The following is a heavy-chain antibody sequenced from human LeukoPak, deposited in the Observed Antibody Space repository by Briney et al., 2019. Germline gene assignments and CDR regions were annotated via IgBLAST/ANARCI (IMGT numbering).Heavy chain of an antibody. CDR2: IFHGVTT. J-gene: IGHJ4*02. CDR3: ARDATIAAPLMS. D-gene: IGHD6-13*01. V-gene: IGHV4-39*07. Sequence: SETLSLTCTVSGGSISSSSYYWAWIRQPPGEGLEWIGNIFHGVTTFYNPSLMNRVAISVDTSKNQFSLKLTSVTAADTAVYYCARDATIAAPLMSWGQGTLVIVSS. CDR1: GGSISSSSYY.